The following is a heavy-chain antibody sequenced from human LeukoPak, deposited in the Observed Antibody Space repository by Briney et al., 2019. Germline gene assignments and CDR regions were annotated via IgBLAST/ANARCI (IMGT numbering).Heavy chain of an antibody. CDR2: IYYSGST. CDR1: GGSISSSSYY. Sequence: SETLSLTCTVSGGSISSSSYYWGWIRQPPGKGLEWIGSIYYSGSTYYNPSLKSRVTISVDTSKNQFSLKLSSVTAADTAVYYCARDYRDYDILTGYPANDAFDIWGQGTMVTVSS. V-gene: IGHV4-39*07. D-gene: IGHD3-9*01. J-gene: IGHJ3*02. CDR3: ARDYRDYDILTGYPANDAFDI.